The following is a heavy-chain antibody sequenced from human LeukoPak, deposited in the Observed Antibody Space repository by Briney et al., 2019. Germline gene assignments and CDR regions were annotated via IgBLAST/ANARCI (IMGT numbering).Heavy chain of an antibody. Sequence: SQTLSLTCAISGDSVSSYSAAWNWIRQSPSRGLEWLGRTYHRSNWYNDYAGSLRGRITINPDTSRNQFSLHLSSVTPDDTAVYYCARDPEWVYDTFDVWGQGTMVTVSS. CDR2: TYHRSNWYN. V-gene: IGHV6-1*01. D-gene: IGHD3-3*01. CDR1: GDSVSSYSAA. J-gene: IGHJ3*01. CDR3: ARDPEWVYDTFDV.